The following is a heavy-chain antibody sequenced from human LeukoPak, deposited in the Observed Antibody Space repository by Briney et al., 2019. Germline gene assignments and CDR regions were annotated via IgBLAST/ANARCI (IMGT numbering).Heavy chain of an antibody. D-gene: IGHD2-2*03. CDR3: ARDPGGYCSSTSCPYDAFDI. Sequence: SQTLSLTCAISGDSVSSNSAAWNWIRQSPSRGLEWLGRTYYRSKWYNDYAVSVKSRITINPDTSKNQFSLQLNSVTPEDTAVYYCARDPGGYCSSTSCPYDAFDIWGQGTMVTVSS. J-gene: IGHJ3*02. CDR1: GDSVSSNSAA. CDR2: TYYRSKWYN. V-gene: IGHV6-1*01.